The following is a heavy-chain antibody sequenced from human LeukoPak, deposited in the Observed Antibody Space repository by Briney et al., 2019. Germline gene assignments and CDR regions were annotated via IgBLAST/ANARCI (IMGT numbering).Heavy chain of an antibody. CDR2: ISYDGSNK. CDR3: ARGLSFPPEGLYGY. V-gene: IGHV3-30-3*01. D-gene: IGHD2/OR15-2a*01. Sequence: PGGSLRLSCAASGFTFSSYAMHWVRQAPGKGLEWVAVISYDGSNKYYADSVKGRFTISRDNSKNTLYLQMNSLRAEDTAVYYCARGLSFPPEGLYGYWGQGTLVTVSS. J-gene: IGHJ4*02. CDR1: GFTFSSYA.